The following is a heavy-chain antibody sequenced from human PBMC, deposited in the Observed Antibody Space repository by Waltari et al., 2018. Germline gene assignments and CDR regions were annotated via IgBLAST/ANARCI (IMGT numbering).Heavy chain of an antibody. J-gene: IGHJ4*02. V-gene: IGHV3-23*04. CDR1: GFTFSRYG. CDR2: ISGSGGST. Sequence: VQLVESGGGVVQPGRSLRLSCAASGFTFSRYGMHWVRQAPGKGLEWVSAISGSGGSTYYADSVKGRFTISRDNSKNTLYLQMNSLRAEDTAVYYCAKEQLGRIIFDYWGQGTLVTVSS. CDR3: AKEQLGRIIFDY. D-gene: IGHD5-18*01.